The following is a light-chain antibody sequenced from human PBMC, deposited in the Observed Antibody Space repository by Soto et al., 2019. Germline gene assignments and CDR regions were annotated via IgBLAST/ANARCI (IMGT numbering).Light chain of an antibody. CDR1: SSDVGTYNL. Sequence: QSALTQPASVSGSPGQSITISCTGTSSDVGTYNLVSWYQQHPGKAPKLIIYEVNKRPSGVSNRFSGSKSGNTASLTISGLQAEDEADYYCCSYAGSSILVFGGGTQLTVL. CDR2: EVN. CDR3: CSYAGSSILV. J-gene: IGLJ2*01. V-gene: IGLV2-23*02.